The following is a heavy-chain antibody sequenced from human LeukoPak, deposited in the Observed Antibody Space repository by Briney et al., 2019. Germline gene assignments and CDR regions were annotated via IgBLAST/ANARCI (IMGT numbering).Heavy chain of an antibody. Sequence: HPGGSLRLSCAASGFTFDDYAMHWVRQAPGKGLEWVSGISWNSGSIGYADSVKGRFTSSRDNAKNSLYLQMNSLRAEDTAVYYCARDPSTNAFDIWGQGTMVTVSS. CDR2: ISWNSGSI. CDR3: ARDPSTNAFDI. CDR1: GFTFDDYA. J-gene: IGHJ3*02. V-gene: IGHV3-9*01.